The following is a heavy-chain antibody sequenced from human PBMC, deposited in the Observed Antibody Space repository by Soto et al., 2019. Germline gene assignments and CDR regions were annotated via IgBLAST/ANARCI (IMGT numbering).Heavy chain of an antibody. CDR1: GGTFRNYA. Sequence: QVHLVQSGAEVKKPGSSVKLSCKTSGGTFRNYAINWVRQAPGQGLEWKGGSIPVFGTANYAQTFQGRFTITADESTSTAYMELSSLRSEDTAVYYCAIPLPKQQLVRGAFDHWGQGTLVTVAS. CDR2: SIPVFGTA. D-gene: IGHD6-13*01. CDR3: AIPLPKQQLVRGAFDH. J-gene: IGHJ4*02. V-gene: IGHV1-69*01.